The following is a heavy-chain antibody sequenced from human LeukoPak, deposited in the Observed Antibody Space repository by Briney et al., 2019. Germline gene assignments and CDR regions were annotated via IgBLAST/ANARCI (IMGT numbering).Heavy chain of an antibody. D-gene: IGHD2-15*01. CDR1: GGSISSNY. J-gene: IGHJ3*02. Sequence: NPSETLSLTCTVSGGSISSNYWSWIRQPPGKGLEWVGYIYYSGSTNYNPSLKSRVTVSVDTSKNQFSLKLSSVTAADTAVYYCARHLRYCSGGTCYSSDAFDIWGRGTMVTVSS. CDR2: IYYSGST. CDR3: ARHLRYCSGGTCYSSDAFDI. V-gene: IGHV4-59*08.